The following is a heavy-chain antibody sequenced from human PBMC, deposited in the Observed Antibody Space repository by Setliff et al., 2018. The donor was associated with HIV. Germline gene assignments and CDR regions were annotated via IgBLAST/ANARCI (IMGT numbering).Heavy chain of an antibody. CDR2: INHSGST. Sequence: PSETLSLTCAVYGAAFSNYSWTWIRQPPGKGLEWIGEINHSGSTNYNPSLKSRVTISVDTSKNQFSLKLSSVTAADTAVYYCARDLHIVVVTAFHDAFDIWGQGTMVTVSS. CDR1: GAAFSNYS. V-gene: IGHV4-34*01. J-gene: IGHJ3*02. D-gene: IGHD2-21*02. CDR3: ARDLHIVVVTAFHDAFDI.